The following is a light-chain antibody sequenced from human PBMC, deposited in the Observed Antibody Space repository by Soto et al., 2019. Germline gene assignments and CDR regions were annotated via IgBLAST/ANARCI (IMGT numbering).Light chain of an antibody. V-gene: IGKV3-20*01. CDR2: GAS. Sequence: EIVLTQSPGTLSLSPGERATLSCRASQTINAGHLAWYQPKPGQAPRRLLYGASNRAAGIPDRFSGSASGTDFTPTISRLEPEVFAVYYCEQYHNSPRTFGQGTKVEIE. CDR3: EQYHNSPRT. J-gene: IGKJ1*01. CDR1: QTINAGH.